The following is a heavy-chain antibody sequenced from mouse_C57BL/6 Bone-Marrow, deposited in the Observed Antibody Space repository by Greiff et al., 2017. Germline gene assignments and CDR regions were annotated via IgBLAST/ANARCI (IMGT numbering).Heavy chain of an antibody. J-gene: IGHJ1*03. Sequence: EVMLVESGGDLVKPGGSLKLSCAASGFTFSSYGMSWVRQTPDKRLEWVATISSGGSYTYYPDSVKGRFTISRDNAKNTLYLQMSSLKSEDTAMDYCAGRWEGDWYFDVWGTGTTVTVSS. CDR3: AGRWEGDWYFDV. CDR1: GFTFSSYG. V-gene: IGHV5-6*02. CDR2: ISSGGSYT. D-gene: IGHD4-1*01.